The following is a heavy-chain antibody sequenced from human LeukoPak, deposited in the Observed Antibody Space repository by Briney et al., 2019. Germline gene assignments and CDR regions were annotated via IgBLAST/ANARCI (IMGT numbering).Heavy chain of an antibody. CDR3: ARDNYGDYLAAY. V-gene: IGHV3-48*01. Sequence: GGSLRLSCVASGFTFASYAIHLVRQAPGKGLEWLSYISTSSTIYYADSVKGRFTISRDNAKNSLYLQMNSLRAEDTAVYYCARDNYGDYLAAYWGQGTLVTVSS. D-gene: IGHD4-17*01. CDR2: ISTSSTI. CDR1: GFTFASYA. J-gene: IGHJ4*02.